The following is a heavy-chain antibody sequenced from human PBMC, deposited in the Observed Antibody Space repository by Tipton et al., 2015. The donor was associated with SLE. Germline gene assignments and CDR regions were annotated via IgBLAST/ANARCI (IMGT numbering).Heavy chain of an antibody. CDR2: INPSGGST. V-gene: IGHV1-46*01. Sequence: QLVQSGAEVKKPGASVKVSCKASGGTFSSYAISWVRQAPGQGLEWMGIINPSGGSTNYAQKFQGRVTVTRDTSTSTLYMELSSLRSEDTAVYYCARDRNSGWYDAFDIWGQGTMVTVSS. J-gene: IGHJ3*02. D-gene: IGHD6-19*01. CDR3: ARDRNSGWYDAFDI. CDR1: GGTFSSYA.